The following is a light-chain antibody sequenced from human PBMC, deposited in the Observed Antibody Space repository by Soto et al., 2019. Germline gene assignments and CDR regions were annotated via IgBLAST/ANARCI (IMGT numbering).Light chain of an antibody. CDR1: ESISSY. CDR3: QQSYSTPPYT. J-gene: IGKJ2*01. CDR2: AAS. V-gene: IGKV1-39*01. Sequence: DIQMTQAPSSLSASVGDRVTITCRASESISSYLNWYRQKPGKAPRLLIYAASSLKSGVPPRFSGTGSGTDVTLSISSLQLEHFARCYCQQSYSTPPYTCGQRTKLEIK.